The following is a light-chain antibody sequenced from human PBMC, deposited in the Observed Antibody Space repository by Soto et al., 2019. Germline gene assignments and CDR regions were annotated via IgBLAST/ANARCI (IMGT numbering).Light chain of an antibody. Sequence: DIQMTQSPSSLSASVGDRVTITCRASQSITRSLNWYLQKPGKAPQLLIYDASNLQSGVPSRFSGSGAGTDFTLIISSLQPEDFATYYCQQSHNTPRTFGQGTKVEIK. V-gene: IGKV1-39*01. CDR3: QQSHNTPRT. CDR1: QSITRS. J-gene: IGKJ1*01. CDR2: DAS.